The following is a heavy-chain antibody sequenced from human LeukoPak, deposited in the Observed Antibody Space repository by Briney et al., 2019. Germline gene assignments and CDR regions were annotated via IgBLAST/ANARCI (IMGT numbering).Heavy chain of an antibody. CDR3: AKDCRRGENYGWFDP. CDR1: GFTFTSYN. D-gene: IGHD1-7*01. V-gene: IGHV3-23*01. Sequence: PGGSLRLSCAASGFTFTSYNMDWVRQAPGKGLEWVSSISDSGGSTYYAGSVKGRFTISRENSKNTLYLQLTNLRAEDTAIYYCAKDCRRGENYGWFDPWGQETQVTVSS. CDR2: ISDSGGST. J-gene: IGHJ5*02.